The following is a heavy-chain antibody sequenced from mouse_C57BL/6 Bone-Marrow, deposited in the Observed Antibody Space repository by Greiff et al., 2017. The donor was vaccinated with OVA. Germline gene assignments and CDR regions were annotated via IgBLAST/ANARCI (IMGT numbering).Heavy chain of an antibody. CDR3: AREGGIWFPYYFDY. J-gene: IGHJ2*01. D-gene: IGHD2-2*01. CDR2: IYPSDSET. Sequence: QVQLQQPGAELVRPGSSVKLSCKASGYTFTSYWMDWVKQRPGQGLEWIGNIYPSDSETHYNQKFKDKATLTVDKSSSTAYMQLSSLTSEDSAVYYCAREGGIWFPYYFDYWGQGTTLTVSS. CDR1: GYTFTSYW. V-gene: IGHV1-61*01.